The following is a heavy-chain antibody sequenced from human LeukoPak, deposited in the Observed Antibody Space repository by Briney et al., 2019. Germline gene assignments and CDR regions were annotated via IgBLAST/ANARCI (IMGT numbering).Heavy chain of an antibody. D-gene: IGHD2-15*01. Sequence: GASVKVSCKACLCTFSSYHVHWVRQAPGQGLEWMGVINPSAGTTNYLQKFQGSVTMTRDTSTNTVYMELSSLRSDDTAVYYCAGQKDVPATLAIYFCGQGALVTVSS. CDR2: INPSAGTT. V-gene: IGHV1-46*01. CDR3: AGQKDVPATLAIYF. CDR1: LCTFSSYH. J-gene: IGHJ4*02.